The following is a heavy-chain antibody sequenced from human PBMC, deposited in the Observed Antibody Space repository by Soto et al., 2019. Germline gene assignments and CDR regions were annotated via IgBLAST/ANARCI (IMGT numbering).Heavy chain of an antibody. CDR3: ARGYCSSTSCYYYYMDV. CDR1: GGSFSGYY. Sequence: SETLSLTCAVYGGSFSGYYWSWIRQPPGKGLEWIGEINHSGSTNYNPSLKSRVTISVDTSKIQFSLKLSSVTAADTAVYYCARGYCSSTSCYYYYMDVWGKGTTVTVSS. V-gene: IGHV4-34*01. D-gene: IGHD2-2*01. CDR2: INHSGST. J-gene: IGHJ6*03.